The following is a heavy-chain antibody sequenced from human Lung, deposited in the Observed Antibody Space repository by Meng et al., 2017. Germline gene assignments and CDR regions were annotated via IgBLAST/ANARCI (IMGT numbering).Heavy chain of an antibody. D-gene: IGHD6-13*01. V-gene: IGHV4-61*02. J-gene: IGHJ4*02. CDR1: GASVSSGSYY. CDR3: ARTLLAAAGRGFYFDF. CDR2: VLASGST. Sequence: SETLSLTCTVSGASVSSGSYYWSWIRQPAGKGLEWIGRVLASGSTNFNPSLKSRVTISVDKSKNHLSLELTSVTAADTAVYYCARTLLAAAGRGFYFDFWGQGMAVTVSS.